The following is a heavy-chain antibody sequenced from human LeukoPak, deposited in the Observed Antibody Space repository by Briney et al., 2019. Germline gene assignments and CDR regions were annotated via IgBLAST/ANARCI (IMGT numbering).Heavy chain of an antibody. CDR2: IYYSGNT. V-gene: IGHV4-39*01. J-gene: IGHJ4*02. CDR3: ARLRLGEPYFDY. CDR1: GGSTTSSNYY. Sequence: PSETPSLTCTVSGGSTTSSNYYWGWIRQPPGKGLEWIGSIYYSGNTYYNPSLKSRVTISVDTSKNQFSLKLISVTAADTAVYYCARLRLGEPYFDYWGQGTLLTVSS. D-gene: IGHD3-10*01.